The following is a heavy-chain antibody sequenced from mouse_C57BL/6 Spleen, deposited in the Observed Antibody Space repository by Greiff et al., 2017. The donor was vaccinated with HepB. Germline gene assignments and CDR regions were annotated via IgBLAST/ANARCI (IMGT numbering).Heavy chain of an antibody. Sequence: QVQLQQSGPELVKPGASVKISCKASGYAFSSSWMNWVKQRPGKGLEWIGRIYPGDGDTNYNGKFKGKATLTADKSSSTAYMQISSLTSEDSAVYFCARRGGNYYFDYWGQGTTLTVSS. CDR1: GYAFSSSW. CDR2: IYPGDGDT. CDR3: ARRGGNYYFDY. D-gene: IGHD2-1*01. V-gene: IGHV1-82*01. J-gene: IGHJ2*01.